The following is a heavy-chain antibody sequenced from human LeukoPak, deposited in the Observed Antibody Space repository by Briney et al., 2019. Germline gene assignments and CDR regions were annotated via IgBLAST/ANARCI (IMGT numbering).Heavy chain of an antibody. CDR1: GGTFSSFY. V-gene: IGHV1-46*01. D-gene: IGHD6-19*01. J-gene: IGHJ4*02. Sequence: GASVKVSCKASGGTFSSFYIHWVRQAPGQGLEWMGNINPSGGSTRYTQKFQGRLTITRDTSASTVYMELSSLRSEDMAVYYCARSVSGWYTYYFDYWGQGTLVTVSS. CDR2: INPSGGST. CDR3: ARSVSGWYTYYFDY.